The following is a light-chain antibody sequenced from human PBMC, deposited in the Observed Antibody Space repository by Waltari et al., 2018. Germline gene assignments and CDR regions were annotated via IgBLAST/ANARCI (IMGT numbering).Light chain of an antibody. CDR2: GAS. CDR1: QSLGTN. CDR3: QQYNNWPLYT. Sequence: ETVMTQSPATLSVSPGGRATLSCRASQSLGTNLAWYQQKPGQAPRLLIYGASSRATGVPARFIGSGSGTDFTLTISSLQSEDFVVYYCQQYNNWPLYTFGQGTKLEI. V-gene: IGKV3-15*01. J-gene: IGKJ2*01.